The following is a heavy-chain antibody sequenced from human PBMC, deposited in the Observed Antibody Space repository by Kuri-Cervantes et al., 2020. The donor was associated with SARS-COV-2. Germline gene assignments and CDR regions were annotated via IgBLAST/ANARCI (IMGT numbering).Heavy chain of an antibody. CDR1: GFTFSSYS. CDR3: ARGPSYGDYGWVRY. D-gene: IGHD4-17*01. CDR2: ISSSSSYI. V-gene: IGHV3-21*01. Sequence: GGSLRLSCAASGFTFSSYSMNWVRQAPGKGLEWVSSISSSSSYIYYADSVKGRFTISRDNAKNSLYLQMNSLRDEETAVYYCARGPSYGDYGWVRYWGQGTLVTVSS. J-gene: IGHJ4*02.